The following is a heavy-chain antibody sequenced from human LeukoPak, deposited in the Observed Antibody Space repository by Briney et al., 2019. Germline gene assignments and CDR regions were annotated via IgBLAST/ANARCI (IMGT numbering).Heavy chain of an antibody. CDR1: GYIFTGYY. CDR2: INPNSGDT. D-gene: IGHD6-19*01. J-gene: IGHJ4*02. Sequence: ASVKVSCKASGYIFTGYYMHWVRQAPGQGLEWMGWINPNSGDTNYAQKFQGRVTMTRDTSISTAYMELSRLRSDDTAVYYCAREPRRGYSSGWYGGGNYWGQGTLVTVSS. CDR3: AREPRRGYSSGWYGGGNY. V-gene: IGHV1-2*02.